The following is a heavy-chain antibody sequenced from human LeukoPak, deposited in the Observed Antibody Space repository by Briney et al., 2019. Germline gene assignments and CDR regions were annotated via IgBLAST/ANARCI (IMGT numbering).Heavy chain of an antibody. D-gene: IGHD5-24*01. CDR1: GYTFTTHG. V-gene: IGHV1-18*01. J-gene: IGHJ4*02. CDR2: ISGYNGNT. Sequence: ASVKVSCKASGYTFTTHGITWVRQAPGQGFEWMGWISGYNGNTNYAEKFQGRVTMTTDTSTSTFYMELSGLRYDDTAVYYCARELSEDAYSRLAYWGQGALVTVSS. CDR3: ARELSEDAYSRLAY.